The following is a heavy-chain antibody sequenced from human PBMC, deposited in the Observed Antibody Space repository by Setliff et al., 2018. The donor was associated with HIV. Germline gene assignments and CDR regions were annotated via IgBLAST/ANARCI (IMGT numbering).Heavy chain of an antibody. D-gene: IGHD3-3*01. Sequence: GASVKVSCKASGGTFSNYAISWVRQAPGQGLEWMGGIIPIFGAAKYAQKFQGRVTITADESTSIAYMELSSLRSEDTAVYYCARVHLTTNAVYGVVSNWFDPWGQGALVTVSS. V-gene: IGHV1-69*13. CDR2: IIPIFGAA. CDR3: ARVHLTTNAVYGVVSNWFDP. CDR1: GGTFSNYA. J-gene: IGHJ5*02.